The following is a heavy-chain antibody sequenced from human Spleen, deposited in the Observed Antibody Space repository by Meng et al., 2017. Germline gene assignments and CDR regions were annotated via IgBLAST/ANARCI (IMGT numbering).Heavy chain of an antibody. CDR2: IVSDGGIT. J-gene: IGHJ4*02. CDR1: GFNFGDYQ. V-gene: IGHV3-74*01. CDR3: ARDLGWVLFEY. Sequence: GESLKISCGASGFNFGDYQMHWVRQSPGKGLEWISRIVSDGGITNYADSVKGRFTISRDNAKNTLYLQMNSLGADDTAVYYCARDLGWVLFEYWGQGALVTVSS. D-gene: IGHD3-3*01.